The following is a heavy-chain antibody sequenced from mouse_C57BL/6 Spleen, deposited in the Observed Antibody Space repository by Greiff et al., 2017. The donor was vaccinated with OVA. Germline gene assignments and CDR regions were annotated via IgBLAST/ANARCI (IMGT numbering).Heavy chain of an antibody. D-gene: IGHD1-1*01. CDR2: IYPGDGDT. CDR3: ARMSYYGSSLAY. CDR1: GYAFSSYW. J-gene: IGHJ3*01. Sequence: VQLQQSGAELVKPGASVKISCKASGYAFSSYWMNWVKQRPGKGLEWIGQIYPGDGDTNYNGKFKGKATLTADKSSSTAYMQLSSLTSEDSAVYFCARMSYYGSSLAYWGQGTLVTVSA. V-gene: IGHV1-80*01.